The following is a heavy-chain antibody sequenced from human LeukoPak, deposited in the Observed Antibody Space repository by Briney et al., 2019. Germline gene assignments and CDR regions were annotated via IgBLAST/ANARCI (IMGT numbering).Heavy chain of an antibody. CDR1: GFTFSSYA. Sequence: GGSLRLSCAASGFTFSSYAMTWVRQAPGKGLECVSGISGTGSSLYYTDSVKGRFTISRDNSKNTLYLQMNSLRAEDTAVYYCARDHGYSHYYYYGMDVWGQGTTVTVSS. CDR3: ARDHGYSHYYYYGMDV. V-gene: IGHV3-23*01. CDR2: ISGTGSSL. J-gene: IGHJ6*02. D-gene: IGHD5-18*01.